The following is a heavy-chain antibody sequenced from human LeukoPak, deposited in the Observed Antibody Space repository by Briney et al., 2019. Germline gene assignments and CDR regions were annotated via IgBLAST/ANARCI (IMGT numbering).Heavy chain of an antibody. V-gene: IGHV3-7*03. CDR3: AGSGYYPDPDAFDI. D-gene: IGHD3-22*01. CDR1: GFTFSSYW. CDR2: INHNGNVN. J-gene: IGHJ3*02. Sequence: GGSLRLSCAASGFTFSSYWMNWARQAPGKGLEWVASINHNGNVNYYVDSVKGRFTISRDNAKNSLYLQMNSLRAEDTALYYCAGSGYYPDPDAFDIWGQGTMVTVSS.